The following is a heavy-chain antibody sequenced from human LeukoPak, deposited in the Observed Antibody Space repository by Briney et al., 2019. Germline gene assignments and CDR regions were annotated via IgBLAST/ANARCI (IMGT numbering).Heavy chain of an antibody. Sequence: PGGFLRRSRATAELTFSSDAMGCVRRAPGKRLEWVSAISGSGGSTYYADSVKGRFTISRDNSKNTLYLQMNSLRAEDTAVYYCAREAYRIAAAGGFDYWGQGTLVTVSS. CDR1: ELTFSSDA. CDR3: AREAYRIAAAGGFDY. CDR2: ISGSGGST. V-gene: IGHV3-23*01. J-gene: IGHJ4*02. D-gene: IGHD6-13*01.